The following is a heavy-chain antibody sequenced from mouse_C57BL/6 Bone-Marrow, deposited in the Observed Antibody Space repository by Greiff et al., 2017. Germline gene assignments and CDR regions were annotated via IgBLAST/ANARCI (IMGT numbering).Heavy chain of an antibody. V-gene: IGHV1-61*01. CDR3: ARRWLLPDY. CDR2: IYPSDSET. CDR1: GYTFTSYW. D-gene: IGHD2-3*01. J-gene: IGHJ2*01. Sequence: QVQLQQPGAELVRPGSSVKLSCKASGYTFTSYWMDWVKQRPGQGLEWIGNIYPSDSETHYNQKFKDKATLTVVKSSSTAYMQLSSLTSEDSAVYYCARRWLLPDYWGQGTTLTVSS.